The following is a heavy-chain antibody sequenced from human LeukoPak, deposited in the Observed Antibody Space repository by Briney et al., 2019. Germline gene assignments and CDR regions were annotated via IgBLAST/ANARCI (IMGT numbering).Heavy chain of an antibody. Sequence: GGSLRLSCAASGFTFSSYSMSWVRQAPGKGLEWVANIKQDGSEKYYVDSVKGRFTVSRDNAKNSLYLQMNSLRAGDTAVYYCARDPGMGIAAADYWGQGTLVTVSS. J-gene: IGHJ4*02. CDR1: GFTFSSYS. CDR3: ARDPGMGIAAADY. D-gene: IGHD6-13*01. CDR2: IKQDGSEK. V-gene: IGHV3-7*01.